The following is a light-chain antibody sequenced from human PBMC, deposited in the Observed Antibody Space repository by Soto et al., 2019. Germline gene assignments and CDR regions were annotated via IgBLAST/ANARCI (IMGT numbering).Light chain of an antibody. CDR3: SSYTSSSTLVV. Sequence: QSVLTQPASVSGSPGQSITISCTGTSSDVGGYNYVSWYQQHPGKAPKLMIYYVSNRPSGISDRFSGSKSGNTASLTIAGLQAEYESDYYCSSYTSSSTLVVFGGGTKLTVL. J-gene: IGLJ2*01. CDR2: YVS. V-gene: IGLV2-14*01. CDR1: SSDVGGYNY.